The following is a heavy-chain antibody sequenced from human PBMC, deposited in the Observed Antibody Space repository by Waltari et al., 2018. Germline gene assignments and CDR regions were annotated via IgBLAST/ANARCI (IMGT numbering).Heavy chain of an antibody. CDR3: ARPRLGAMSTDDAFDI. Sequence: QVQLQQWGAGLLKPSETLSLTCAVYGGSFSGYYWSWIRQPPGKGLEWIGEINHSGSTHYNPSLKSRVTISVDTSKNQFSLKLSSVTAADTAVYYCARPRLGAMSTDDAFDIWGQGTMVTVSS. D-gene: IGHD2-2*01. CDR1: GGSFSGYY. V-gene: IGHV4-34*01. CDR2: INHSGST. J-gene: IGHJ3*02.